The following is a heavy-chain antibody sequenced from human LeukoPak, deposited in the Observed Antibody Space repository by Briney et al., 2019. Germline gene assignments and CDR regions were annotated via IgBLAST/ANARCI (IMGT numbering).Heavy chain of an antibody. CDR1: GFTFDDYA. CDR3: AKDGLDVVTTDFDY. D-gene: IGHD4-11*01. J-gene: IGHJ4*02. Sequence: GRSLRLSCAASGFTFDDYAMHWVRQTPGKGLEWVSGISWNSGSIGYADSVKGRFTISRDNAKNSLYLQMNSLRAKDTALYYCAKDGLDVVTTDFDYWGQGTLVTVSS. V-gene: IGHV3-9*01. CDR2: ISWNSGSI.